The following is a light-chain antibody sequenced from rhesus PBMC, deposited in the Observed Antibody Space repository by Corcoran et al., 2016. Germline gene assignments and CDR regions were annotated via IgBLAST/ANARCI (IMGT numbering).Light chain of an antibody. CDR3: QQRDSSPLT. CDR1: QDISSY. Sequence: DIQLTQSPPSLSASVGDRVTITCRASQDISSYLAWYQQKPGQTPNLRNYDASKLQTGVPSRCSGSGSGTDVTLTISLLQPEDFAVYFCQQRDSSPLTFGGWTKVEI. J-gene: IGKJ4*01. CDR2: DAS. V-gene: IGKV1-38*01.